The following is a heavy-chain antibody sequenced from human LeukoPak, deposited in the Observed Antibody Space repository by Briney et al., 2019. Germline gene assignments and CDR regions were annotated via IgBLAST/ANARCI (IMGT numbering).Heavy chain of an antibody. Sequence: LSLTCTVSGGSISSYYWSWVRQAPGKGLEWVSSISWNGGSIGYADSVKGRFSISRDNAKNSLFLQMSSLRPEDTALYYCAKGEYSSWYVFDYWGQGTLVTVSS. V-gene: IGHV3-9*01. CDR3: AKGEYSSWYVFDY. D-gene: IGHD6-13*01. CDR2: ISWNGGSI. CDR1: GGSISSYY. J-gene: IGHJ4*02.